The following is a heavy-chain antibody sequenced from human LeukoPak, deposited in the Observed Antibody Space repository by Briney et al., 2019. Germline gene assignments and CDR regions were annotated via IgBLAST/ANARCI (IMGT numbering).Heavy chain of an antibody. CDR1: GFTFSSYS. J-gene: IGHJ4*02. V-gene: IGHV3-21*01. Sequence: GGSLRLSCAASGFTFSSYSMNWVRQAPGKGLEWVSSISSSSSYIYYADSVKGRFTISRDNAKNSLYLQMNSLRAEDTAVYYCARDRRRDYYGSGSYNDYWGQGTLVTVSS. D-gene: IGHD3-10*01. CDR3: ARDRRRDYYGSGSYNDY. CDR2: ISSSSSYI.